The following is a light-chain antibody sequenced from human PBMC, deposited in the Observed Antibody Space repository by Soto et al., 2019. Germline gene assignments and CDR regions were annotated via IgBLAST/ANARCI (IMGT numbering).Light chain of an antibody. V-gene: IGLV2-14*01. CDR2: DVS. Sequence: QLVLTQPASVSGSPGQTITISCTGTSSDFGGYNYVSWYQQHPGKAPKLMIYDVSNRPSGVSNRFSGSKSGNTASLTISGLQAEDEADYYCSSYTSSSTYVFGTGTKVTVL. CDR3: SSYTSSSTYV. J-gene: IGLJ1*01. CDR1: SSDFGGYNY.